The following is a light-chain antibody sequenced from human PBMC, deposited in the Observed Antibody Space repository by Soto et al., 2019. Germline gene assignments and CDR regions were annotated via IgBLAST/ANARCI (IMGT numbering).Light chain of an antibody. J-gene: IGLJ2*01. Sequence: QSALTQPRSVSGSPGQSVTISCTGTSSDVGAYKYVSWYQQHPGKAPKLMIYDVTKRPSGVPDRLSGSKSGNTASLTISGLQAEDEADYYCCSYAGSVVSGSLLFGGGTKLTVL. CDR2: DVT. V-gene: IGLV2-11*01. CDR3: CSYAGSVVSGSLL. CDR1: SSDVGAYKY.